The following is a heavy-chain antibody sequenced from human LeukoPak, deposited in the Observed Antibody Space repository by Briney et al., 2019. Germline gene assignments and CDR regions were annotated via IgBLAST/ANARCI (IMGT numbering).Heavy chain of an antibody. CDR1: GGSISSGGYS. Sequence: PSQTLSLTCAVSGGSISSGGYSWSWIRQPPGKGLEWIGYIYHSGSTYYNPSLKSPVTISVDRSKNQFSLKLSSVTAADTAVYYCARALYYFDYWGQGTLVTVSS. J-gene: IGHJ4*02. D-gene: IGHD2/OR15-2a*01. CDR3: ARALYYFDY. V-gene: IGHV4-30-2*01. CDR2: IYHSGST.